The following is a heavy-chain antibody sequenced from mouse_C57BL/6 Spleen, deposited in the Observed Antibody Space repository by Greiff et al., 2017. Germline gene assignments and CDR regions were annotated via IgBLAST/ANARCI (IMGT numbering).Heavy chain of an antibody. CDR2: ISDGGSYT. J-gene: IGHJ3*01. Sequence: EVHLVESGGGLVKPGGSLKLSCAASGFTFSSYAMSWVRQTPGKRLEWVATISDGGSYTYYPDNVKGRFTSSRDNAKNNLYLQMSHLKSEDTAMYYYATVAYWGQGTLVTVSA. CDR3: ATVAY. CDR1: GFTFSSYA. V-gene: IGHV5-4*01.